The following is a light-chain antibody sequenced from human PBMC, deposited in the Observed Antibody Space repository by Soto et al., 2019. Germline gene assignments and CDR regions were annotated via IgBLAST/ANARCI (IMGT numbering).Light chain of an antibody. CDR2: GAS. V-gene: IGKV3-20*01. CDR3: QQYGSSPRT. Sequence: EIVLTQSPGTLSLSPGERATLSCRASQSVSSSYLAWHQQKPGQAPRLLIYGASSRATGIPDRFSGSGSGTEFTLTISRREPEDFAVYYCQQYGSSPRTFGQGTKVEIK. CDR1: QSVSSSY. J-gene: IGKJ1*01.